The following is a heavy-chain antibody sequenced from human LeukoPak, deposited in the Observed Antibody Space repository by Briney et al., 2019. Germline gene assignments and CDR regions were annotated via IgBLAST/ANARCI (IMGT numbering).Heavy chain of an antibody. D-gene: IGHD6-13*01. CDR3: ARDTGYSSSLNWFDP. J-gene: IGHJ5*02. Sequence: SSETLSLTCTVSGGSISSYYWSWIRQHPGKGLEWIGYIYYSGSTYYNPSLKSRVTISVDTSKNQFSLKLSSVTAADTAVYYCARDTGYSSSLNWFDPWGQGTLVTVSS. V-gene: IGHV4-59*06. CDR1: GGSISSYY. CDR2: IYYSGST.